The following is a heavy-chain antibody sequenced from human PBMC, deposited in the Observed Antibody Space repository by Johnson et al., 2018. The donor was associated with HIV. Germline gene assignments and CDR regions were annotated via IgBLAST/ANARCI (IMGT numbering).Heavy chain of an antibody. CDR3: ARDRDAFDI. Sequence: VQLVESGGGLVQPGGSLRLSCAASGFTVSSNYMSWVRQAPGKGLGWVSVIYSGGTTYYADSVKGRFTISRDNSKTTLFLHMNSLRAEDTAVYYCARDRDAFDIWGQGTAVTVSS. CDR2: IYSGGTT. V-gene: IGHV3-66*01. J-gene: IGHJ3*02. CDR1: GFTVSSNY.